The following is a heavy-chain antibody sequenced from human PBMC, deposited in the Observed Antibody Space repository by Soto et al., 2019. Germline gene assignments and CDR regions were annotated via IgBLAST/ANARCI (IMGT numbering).Heavy chain of an antibody. D-gene: IGHD6-19*01. CDR3: ARGQDSGWYYSAYYFDY. CDR2: INHSGST. CDR1: GGSFSGYY. V-gene: IGHV4-34*01. J-gene: IGHJ4*02. Sequence: TSETLSLTCAVYGGSFSGYYWSWIRQPPGKGLEWIGEINHSGSTNYNPSLKSRVTISVDTSKNQFSLKLSSVTAADTAVYYCARGQDSGWYYSAYYFDYWGQGTLVTVSS.